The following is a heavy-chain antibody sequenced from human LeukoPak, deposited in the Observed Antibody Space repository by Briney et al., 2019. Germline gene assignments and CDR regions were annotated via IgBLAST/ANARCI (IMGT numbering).Heavy chain of an antibody. CDR3: ARDRGYAMDV. D-gene: IGHD1-1*01. CDR2: IHSGGNI. Sequence: GGSLRLSCAASGLSISDNYMSWVRQAPGKGLEWVSIIHSGGNIYYADSVKGRFTISRDNSKNTLYLRMNSLRAEDTAVYYCARDRGYAMDVWGQGTTVTVSS. J-gene: IGHJ6*02. V-gene: IGHV3-53*01. CDR1: GLSISDNY.